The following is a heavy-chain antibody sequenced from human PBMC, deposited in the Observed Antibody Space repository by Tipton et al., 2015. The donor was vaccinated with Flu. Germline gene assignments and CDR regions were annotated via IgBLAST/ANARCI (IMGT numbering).Heavy chain of an antibody. J-gene: IGHJ4*02. CDR3: AKDGWDTSGWYPFDY. V-gene: IGHV3-30*02. D-gene: IGHD6-19*01. CDR1: GFAFSGYG. Sequence: SLRLSCAASGFAFSGYGMHWVRQAPGKGLEWVAFIRHDESDKYYADSVKGRFTIPRDNSKNALYLLINSLRAEDTAVYYCAKDGWDTSGWYPFDYWGQGTLVTVSS. CDR2: IRHDESDK.